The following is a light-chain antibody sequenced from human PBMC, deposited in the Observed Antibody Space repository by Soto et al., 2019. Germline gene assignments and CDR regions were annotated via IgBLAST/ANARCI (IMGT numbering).Light chain of an antibody. V-gene: IGKV1-6*01. CDR2: AAS. J-gene: IGKJ2*01. Sequence: AIQMTQSPSSLSASVGDRVTITCRASHDIRSGLGWYQQKPGKAPKVLIYAASSLQTGVPSRFTGSGSGTDFTLTISSLQPEDFATYYCLQDYNYPYSFGQGTKVEIK. CDR1: HDIRSG. CDR3: LQDYNYPYS.